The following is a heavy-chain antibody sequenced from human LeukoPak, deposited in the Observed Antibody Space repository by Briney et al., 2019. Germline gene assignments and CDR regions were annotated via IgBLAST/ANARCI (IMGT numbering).Heavy chain of an antibody. CDR1: EFAFSTYN. D-gene: IGHD4-23*01. CDR3: ARVAAGYSVNYFDY. CDR2: ISTGSSTT. J-gene: IGHJ4*02. V-gene: IGHV3-48*02. Sequence: PGGSLRLSCAASEFAFSTYNMNWVRQAPGKGLEWVSYISTGSSTTYYADSVKGRFTISRDNVENSLYQQMNSLRDEDTAVYYCARVAAGYSVNYFDYWGQGTLVTVSS.